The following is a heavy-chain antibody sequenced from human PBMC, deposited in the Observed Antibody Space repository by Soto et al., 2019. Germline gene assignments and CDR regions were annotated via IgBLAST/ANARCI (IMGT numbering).Heavy chain of an antibody. Sequence: ASVKVSCKAFGYTFTGYYIHWVRQAPGQGLEWMGWVNPNSGGTNYAQKFQGWVTMTRDTSISTAYMELSRLRSDDTAVYYCVTSRVSIAVAGETEYYFDYWGQGTLVTVSS. CDR1: GYTFTGYY. CDR2: VNPNSGGT. D-gene: IGHD6-19*01. J-gene: IGHJ4*02. CDR3: VTSRVSIAVAGETEYYFDY. V-gene: IGHV1-2*04.